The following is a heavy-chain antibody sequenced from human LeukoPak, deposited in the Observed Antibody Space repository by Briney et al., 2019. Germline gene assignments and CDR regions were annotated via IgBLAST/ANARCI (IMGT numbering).Heavy chain of an antibody. CDR3: ATYRQVLLPFES. D-gene: IGHD2-8*02. CDR1: GFTFGTFA. CDR2: IFAGGGEI. Sequence: PGGSLRLSCAASGFTFGTFAMIWVRQPPGKGLEWVSSIFAGGGEIHYADSVRGRFTISRDNSKSTLSLQMNSLRAEDTAIYYCATYRQVLLPFESWGQGTLVTVSS. V-gene: IGHV3-23*01. J-gene: IGHJ4*02.